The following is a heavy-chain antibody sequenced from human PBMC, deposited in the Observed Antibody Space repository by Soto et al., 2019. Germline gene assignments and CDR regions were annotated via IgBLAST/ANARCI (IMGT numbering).Heavy chain of an antibody. CDR1: GYSISSYY. Sequence: SETLSLTCTVSGYSISSYYLTWIRQPPGKGLEWIGYIYYSGSTNYNPSLKSRVTISVDTSKNQFSLKLSSVTAEDTAVYYCAREVGHGWFDPWGQGTLVTVSS. V-gene: IGHV4-59*01. CDR3: AREVGHGWFDP. CDR2: IYYSGST. J-gene: IGHJ5*02.